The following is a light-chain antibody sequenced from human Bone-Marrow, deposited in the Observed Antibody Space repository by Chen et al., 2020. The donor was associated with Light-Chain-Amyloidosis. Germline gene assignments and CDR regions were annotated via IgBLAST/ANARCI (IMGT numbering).Light chain of an antibody. CDR2: KDT. Sequence: SYELTQPPSAAVSPGQTARITCSGDALPKQHAYWYQQRPGQAPVLIIYKDTVRPSGIPERISGSGSGTIVTLTISGVQAEDEADYYCQSADVTGSYVMFGGGTKLTVL. V-gene: IGLV3-25*03. CDR3: QSADVTGSYVM. J-gene: IGLJ3*02. CDR1: ALPKQH.